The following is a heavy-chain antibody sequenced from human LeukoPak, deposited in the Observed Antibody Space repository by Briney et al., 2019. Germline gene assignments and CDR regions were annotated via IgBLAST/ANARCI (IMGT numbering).Heavy chain of an antibody. J-gene: IGHJ4*02. CDR1: GFTFSSYS. Sequence: GGSLRLSCAASGFTFSSYSMNWVRQAPGKGLEWVSSISSSSSYIYYADSVKGRFTISRDNAKNSLYLQMNSLRAEDTAVYYCARVEDRDGYTLGYWGQGTLVTVSS. D-gene: IGHD5-24*01. V-gene: IGHV3-21*01. CDR3: ARVEDRDGYTLGY. CDR2: ISSSSSYI.